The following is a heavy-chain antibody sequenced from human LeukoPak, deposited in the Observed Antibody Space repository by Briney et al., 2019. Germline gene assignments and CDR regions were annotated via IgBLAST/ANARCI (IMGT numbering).Heavy chain of an antibody. D-gene: IGHD3-22*01. CDR1: GFTFDDYA. Sequence: GRSLRLSCAASGFTFDDYAMHWVRQAPGKGLEWVSGISWNSGSIGYADSVKGRFTISRDNAKNSLYLQMNSLRAEDMALSYCAKDIAGYYDSSGYCFDYWGQGTLVTVSS. CDR2: ISWNSGSI. V-gene: IGHV3-9*03. CDR3: AKDIAGYYDSSGYCFDY. J-gene: IGHJ4*02.